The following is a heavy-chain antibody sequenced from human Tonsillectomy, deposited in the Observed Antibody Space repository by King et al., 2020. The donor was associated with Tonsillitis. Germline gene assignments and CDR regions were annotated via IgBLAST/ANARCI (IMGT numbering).Heavy chain of an antibody. Sequence: VQLVESGGGLGQPGGSLRLSCAASGWNVGDWYMSWVRQAPGKGREWLSFIYNDGCAYYANSVKGRFTIPRENSKNTVHLQMNSLTVEDTAVYYCAGDCCTGSRADHWGQGVLVSVSS. CDR2: IYNDGCA. D-gene: IGHD2-8*02. CDR1: GWNVGDWY. V-gene: IGHV3-66*01. CDR3: AGDCCTGSRADH. J-gene: IGHJ4*02.